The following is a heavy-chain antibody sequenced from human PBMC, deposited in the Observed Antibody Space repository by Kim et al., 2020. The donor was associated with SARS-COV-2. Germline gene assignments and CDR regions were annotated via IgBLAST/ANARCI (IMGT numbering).Heavy chain of an antibody. CDR3: ARDLGTYYYGSGSYPFDY. Sequence: KGRFTISRDNAKNSLYLQMNSLRDEDTAVYYCARDLGTYYYGSGSYPFDYWGQGTLVTVSS. D-gene: IGHD3-10*01. V-gene: IGHV3-48*02. J-gene: IGHJ4*02.